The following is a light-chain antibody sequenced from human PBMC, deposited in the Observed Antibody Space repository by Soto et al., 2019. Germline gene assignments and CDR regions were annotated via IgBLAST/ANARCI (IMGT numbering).Light chain of an antibody. V-gene: IGLV1-44*01. Sequence: QSLLTQPPSASGTPGQRVTISCSGSSSNIGSTSVYWYQQLPGTAPKLLIYSNNRRPSGVPDRLSGSKSGTSASLAISGLQSEDEADYYCAAWDNSLSGWVFGGGTKVTVL. CDR1: SSNIGSTS. CDR2: SNN. J-gene: IGLJ3*02. CDR3: AAWDNSLSGWV.